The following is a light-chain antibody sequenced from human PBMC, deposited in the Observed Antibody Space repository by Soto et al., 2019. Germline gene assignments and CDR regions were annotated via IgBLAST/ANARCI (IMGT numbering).Light chain of an antibody. J-gene: IGLJ1*01. CDR2: DVS. CDR3: CSYAGSYTYA. V-gene: IGLV2-11*01. CDR1: SSDVGGYNY. Sequence: QSALTQPRSVSGSPGQSVTISCTGTSSDVGGYNYVSWYQQHPGKAPKLMIYDVSKRPSGVPDRFSGSKSGNTASLTISGLQAEDENDYYCCSYAGSYTYAFGTGTKVTVL.